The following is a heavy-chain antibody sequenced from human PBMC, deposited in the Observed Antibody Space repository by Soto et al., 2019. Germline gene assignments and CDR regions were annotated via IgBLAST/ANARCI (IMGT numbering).Heavy chain of an antibody. CDR3: ARHRHRRSLPAY. D-gene: IGHD6-13*01. CDR1: GYSFTSYC. Sequence: PGESLKISCKGSGYSFTSYCISWLRQMPGKGLVGMGRIDPSHPYTNYSPSFQGHVTISADRSISTAYLQWSSLKASDTAMYYCARHRHRRSLPAYWGQGTLVNGSS. J-gene: IGHJ4*02. CDR2: IDPSHPYT. V-gene: IGHV5-10-1*01.